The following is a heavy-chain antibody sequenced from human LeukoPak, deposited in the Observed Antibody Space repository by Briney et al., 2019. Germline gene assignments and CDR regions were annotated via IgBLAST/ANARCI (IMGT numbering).Heavy chain of an antibody. Sequence: PSETLSLTCTVSGGSISSYYWSWIRQPPGKGLEWIGYIYYSGSTNYNPSLKSRVTISVDTSKNQFSLKLSSVTAADTAVYYCARARVAYSRGRGMRFDPWGRGTLVTVSS. CDR1: GGSISSYY. V-gene: IGHV4-59*12. J-gene: IGHJ5*02. CDR3: ARARVAYSRGRGMRFDP. D-gene: IGHD2-21*01. CDR2: IYYSGST.